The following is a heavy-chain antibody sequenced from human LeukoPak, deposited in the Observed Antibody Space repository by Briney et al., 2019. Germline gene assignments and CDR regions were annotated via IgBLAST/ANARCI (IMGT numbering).Heavy chain of an antibody. Sequence: GGSLRLSCAASGITFTNAWLTWVRQAPGKGLEWVSSISSSSSYIYYADSVKGRFTISRDNAKNSLYLQMNSLRAEDTAVYYCARDRLYYYDSSVYRWFDPWGQGTLVTVSS. D-gene: IGHD3-22*01. V-gene: IGHV3-21*01. CDR1: GITFTNAW. J-gene: IGHJ5*02. CDR3: ARDRLYYYDSSVYRWFDP. CDR2: ISSSSSYI.